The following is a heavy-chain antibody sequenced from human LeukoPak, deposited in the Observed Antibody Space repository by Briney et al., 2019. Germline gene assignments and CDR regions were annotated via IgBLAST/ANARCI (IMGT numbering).Heavy chain of an antibody. CDR1: GFTFSSYA. CDR2: ISGNGGYT. D-gene: IGHD6-13*01. Sequence: GGSLRLSCAASGFTFSSYAMSWVRQAPGKGLEWVSGISGNGGYTYYADSVKGRFTISRDNSKNTLYLQMNSLRAEDTAVYYCAKAPHYSSSWYFFDYWGQGTLVTVSS. CDR3: AKAPHYSSSWYFFDY. J-gene: IGHJ4*02. V-gene: IGHV3-23*01.